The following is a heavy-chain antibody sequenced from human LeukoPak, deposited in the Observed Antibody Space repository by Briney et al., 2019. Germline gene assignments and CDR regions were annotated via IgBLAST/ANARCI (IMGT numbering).Heavy chain of an antibody. CDR2: ISGSDAIT. D-gene: IGHD4/OR15-4a*01. Sequence: GGSLRLSCAGSGFTFSNYTMSRVRQAPGEGLEWVSAISGSDAITYYAGSVRGRFTISRDNSKTTLYLQMNSLRAEDTAVYYCAKGRGANSVGLLDYWGQGTLVTVSS. V-gene: IGHV3-23*01. CDR3: AKGRGANSVGLLDY. CDR1: GFTFSNYT. J-gene: IGHJ4*02.